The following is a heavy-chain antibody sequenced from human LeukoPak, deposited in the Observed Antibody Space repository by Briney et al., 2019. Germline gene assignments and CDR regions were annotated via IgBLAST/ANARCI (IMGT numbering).Heavy chain of an antibody. V-gene: IGHV4-34*01. Sequence: LEALSHSSAHYRGSFCGYYWSCIPQPPGEGVEWMGDINHNGSTNYNPSLNMRVNISVDTSKHQFSLMLSSVTAADTAVYYCARKEGRPECQPSFVSWGQGTRVTVSS. CDR3: ARKEGRPECQPSFVS. CDR2: INHNGST. D-gene: IGHD2-2*01. CDR1: RGSFCGYY. J-gene: IGHJ4*02.